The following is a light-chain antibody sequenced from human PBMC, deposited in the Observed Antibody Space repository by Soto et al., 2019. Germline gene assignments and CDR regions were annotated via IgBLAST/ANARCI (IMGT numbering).Light chain of an antibody. Sequence: DIVMTQSPDSLPVSLGERATINCKSSQSLLYSANNKNYLGWYQQKAGQPPKLLVYGASTRASGVPERFSGSGSGTDFTLTISSLQAEDVAVYYCQQYYSTPITFGQGTRLEIK. CDR3: QQYYSTPIT. J-gene: IGKJ5*01. CDR2: GAS. CDR1: QSLLYSANNKNY. V-gene: IGKV4-1*01.